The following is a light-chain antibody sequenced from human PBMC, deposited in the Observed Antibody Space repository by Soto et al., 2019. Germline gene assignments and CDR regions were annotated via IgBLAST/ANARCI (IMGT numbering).Light chain of an antibody. CDR1: QSVDSRF. Sequence: EIVLTQSPGSLSLSPGERATLSCRASQSVDSRFFAWYQQRPGQAPRLLIYGASRRATGIPDRFTGSGSGTDFTLTISGLEPEDFALYYCKQYDISVTFGLGTKVEIK. CDR3: KQYDISVT. J-gene: IGKJ1*01. CDR2: GAS. V-gene: IGKV3-20*01.